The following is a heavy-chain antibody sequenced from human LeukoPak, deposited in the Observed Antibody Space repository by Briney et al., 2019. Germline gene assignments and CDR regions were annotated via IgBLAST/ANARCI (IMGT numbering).Heavy chain of an antibody. D-gene: IGHD1-26*01. CDR1: GGSFSGYY. J-gene: IGHJ4*02. Sequence: SETLPLTCAVYGGSFSGYYWGWIRQPPGKGLEWIGEINHSGSTNYNPSLKSRVTISVDTSKNQFSLKLSSVTAADTAVYYCARGRELDYFDYWGQGTLVTVSS. CDR2: INHSGST. V-gene: IGHV4-34*01. CDR3: ARGRELDYFDY.